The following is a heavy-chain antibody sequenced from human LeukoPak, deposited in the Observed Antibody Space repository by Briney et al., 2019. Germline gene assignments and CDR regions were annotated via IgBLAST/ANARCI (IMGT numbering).Heavy chain of an antibody. V-gene: IGHV3-49*03. J-gene: IGHJ4*02. D-gene: IGHD3-22*01. CDR2: IRSKAYGGTT. Sequence: GRSLRLSCTASGFTFGDYAMSWFRQAPGKGLEWVGFIRSKAYGGTTEYAASVKGRFTISRDDSKSIAYLQMNSLKTEDTAVYYCTRKGSSGYYYSPTSESSEIWGQGTLVTVSS. CDR3: TRKGSSGYYYSPTSESSEI. CDR1: GFTFGDYA.